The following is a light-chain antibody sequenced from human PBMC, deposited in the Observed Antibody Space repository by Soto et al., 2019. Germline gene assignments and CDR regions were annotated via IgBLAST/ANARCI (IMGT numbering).Light chain of an antibody. Sequence: QSALTQPPSASGSPGQSVTISCTGTSSDVGSYDYVSWYQQHPGKAPKLMIYEVSKRPSGVPDRFSGSKSGNTASLTVSGVQAEDEADYYCSSSGGSNNWGVFGGGTKLTVL. CDR2: EVS. CDR3: SSSGGSNNWGV. J-gene: IGLJ3*02. CDR1: SSDVGSYDY. V-gene: IGLV2-8*01.